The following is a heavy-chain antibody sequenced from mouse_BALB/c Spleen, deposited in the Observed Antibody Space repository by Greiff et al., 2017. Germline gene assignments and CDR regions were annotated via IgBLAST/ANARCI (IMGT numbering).Heavy chain of an antibody. J-gene: IGHJ2*01. CDR2: IDPENGDT. Sequence: VQLQQSGAELVRSGASVKLSCTASGFNIKDYYMHWVKQRPEQGLEWIGWIDPENGDTEYAPKFQGKATMTADTSSNTAYLQLSSLTSEDTAVYYCMISTVVAFDYWGQGTTLTVSS. V-gene: IGHV14-4*02. CDR3: MISTVVAFDY. CDR1: GFNIKDYY. D-gene: IGHD1-1*01.